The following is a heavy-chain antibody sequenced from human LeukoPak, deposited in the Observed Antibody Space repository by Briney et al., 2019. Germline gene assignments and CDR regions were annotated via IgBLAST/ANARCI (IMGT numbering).Heavy chain of an antibody. CDR3: ARDYYYDSSGYYLDAFDI. CDR1: GGSISIYY. V-gene: IGHV4-4*07. J-gene: IGHJ3*02. CDR2: NYTSGST. Sequence: SSETLSLTCTVSGGSISIYYWSWIRQPAAKGLECIGRNYTSGSTNYNPSLKSRVTMSVDTSKHQFSLKLSSVTAADTAVYYCARDYYYDSSGYYLDAFDIWGQGTMVTVSS. D-gene: IGHD3-22*01.